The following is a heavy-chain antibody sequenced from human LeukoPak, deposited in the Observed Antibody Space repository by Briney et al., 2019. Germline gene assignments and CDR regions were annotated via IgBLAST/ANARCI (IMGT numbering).Heavy chain of an antibody. J-gene: IGHJ4*02. CDR2: INPNSGGT. V-gene: IGHV1-2*02. D-gene: IGHD6-19*01. Sequence: ASVKVSCKASGYTFTGYYMHWVRQAPGQGLEWMGWINPNSGGTNYAQKFQGRVTMTRDTSISTAYMELSRLRSDDTAAYYCARDREYSSGWYPTTYYFDYWGQGTLVTVSS. CDR3: ARDREYSSGWYPTTYYFDY. CDR1: GYTFTGYY.